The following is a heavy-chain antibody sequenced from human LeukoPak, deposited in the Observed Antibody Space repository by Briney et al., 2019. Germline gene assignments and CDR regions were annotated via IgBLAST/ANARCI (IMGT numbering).Heavy chain of an antibody. Sequence: TGGSLRLSCAASGFTFSNYGMSWVRQAPGKGLEWVSGISGSGGSTNYADSVKGRFTISRDNSKNTLYLQMNSLRAEDTAVYYCAREYYYDSSGYALPGLDYWGQGTLVTVSS. CDR3: AREYYYDSSGYALPGLDY. V-gene: IGHV3-23*01. CDR1: GFTFSNYG. J-gene: IGHJ4*02. D-gene: IGHD3-22*01. CDR2: ISGSGGST.